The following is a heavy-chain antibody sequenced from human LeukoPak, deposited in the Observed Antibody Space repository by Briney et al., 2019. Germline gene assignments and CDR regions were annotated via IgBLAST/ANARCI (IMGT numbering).Heavy chain of an antibody. J-gene: IGHJ4*02. CDR3: AKDLRSSGSYSYFDY. V-gene: IGHV3-30*02. CDR1: GFTFSSYG. CDR2: IRYDGSNK. D-gene: IGHD3-10*01. Sequence: PGGSLRLSCAASGFTFSSYGMHWVRQAPGKGLEWVAFIRYDGSNKYYADSVKGRFTISRDNSKNTLYLQMNSLRAEDTAVYYCAKDLRSSGSYSYFDYWGQGTLVTVSS.